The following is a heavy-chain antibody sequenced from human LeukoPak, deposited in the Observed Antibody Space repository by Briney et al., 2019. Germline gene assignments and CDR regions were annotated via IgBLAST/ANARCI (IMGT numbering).Heavy chain of an antibody. D-gene: IGHD3-10*01. Sequence: GGSLRLSCAASGITFSSHWMHWVRQAPGKGLVWVSRINSDGSSLSYADSVKGRFTISRDNAKNTLYLQVNSLRAEDTAVYYCARDPHGGFWGDYVSGGPHDVFDIWGQGTMVTVSS. CDR3: ARDPHGGFWGDYVSGGPHDVFDI. CDR2: INSDGSSL. CDR1: GITFSSHW. J-gene: IGHJ3*02. V-gene: IGHV3-74*01.